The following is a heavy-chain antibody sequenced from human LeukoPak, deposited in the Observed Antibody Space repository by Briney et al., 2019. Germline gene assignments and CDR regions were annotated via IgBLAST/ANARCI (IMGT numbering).Heavy chain of an antibody. J-gene: IGHJ6*03. Sequence: PSETLSLTCTVSGGSISSYYWSWIRQPPGKGLEWIGYIYYSESTNYNPSLKSRVTISVDTSKNQFSLKLSSVTAADTAVYYCARAKYGSGGVTYYYYMDVWGKGTTVTISS. CDR3: ARAKYGSGGVTYYYYMDV. V-gene: IGHV4-59*01. CDR1: GGSISSYY. D-gene: IGHD3-10*01. CDR2: IYYSEST.